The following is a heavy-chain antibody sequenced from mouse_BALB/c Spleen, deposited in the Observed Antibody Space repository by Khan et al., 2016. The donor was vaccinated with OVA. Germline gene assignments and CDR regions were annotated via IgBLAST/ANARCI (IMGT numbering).Heavy chain of an antibody. CDR1: GYTFTSYT. V-gene: IGHV1-4*01. D-gene: IGHD2-14*01. J-gene: IGHJ3*01. CDR3: VRDGASYMNDGWFPY. CDR2: INPSNGYT. Sequence: VELVESGAELARPGASVKMSCKASGYTFTSYTIHWIKLRPGQGLEWIGYINPSNGYTNYNQKFKDKATLTADKSYTTAYMKLSSLTSDDSAVYNCVRDGASYMNDGWFPYWGQGTLVTVSA.